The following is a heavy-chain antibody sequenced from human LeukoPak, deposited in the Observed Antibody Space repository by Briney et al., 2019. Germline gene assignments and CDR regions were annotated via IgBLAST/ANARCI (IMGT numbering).Heavy chain of an antibody. D-gene: IGHD1-26*01. V-gene: IGHV4-59*01. J-gene: IGHJ4*02. CDR1: GDSISDWY. CDR3: ARDWELGY. CDR2: YYSGST. Sequence: SETLSLTCTISGDSISDWYWNWIRQPPGKGLEWIGYYYSGSTKYNPSLESRVTISFDTSKSQFSLKLRSMAAADTAVYYCARDWELGYWGRGTLVTVSS.